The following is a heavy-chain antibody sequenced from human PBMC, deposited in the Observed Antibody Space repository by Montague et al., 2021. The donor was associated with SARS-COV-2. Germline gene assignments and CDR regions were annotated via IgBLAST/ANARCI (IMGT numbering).Heavy chain of an antibody. J-gene: IGHJ6*02. CDR2: XXWXXXK. Sequence: LALVKPTQTLTLTCTFSGFSLSTSGMCVSWIRQPPGKALEWLAXXXWXXXKYXSTSLKTRLTISKDTSKNQVVLTMTNMDPVDTATYYCARINSDPLDYYYYGMDVWGQGTTVTVSS. CDR1: GFSLSTSGMC. CDR3: ARINSDPLDYYYYGMDV. V-gene: IGHV2-70*01. D-gene: IGHD1-1*01.